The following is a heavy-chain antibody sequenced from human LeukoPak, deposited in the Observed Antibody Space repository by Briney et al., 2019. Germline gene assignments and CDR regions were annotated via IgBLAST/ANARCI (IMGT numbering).Heavy chain of an antibody. CDR2: ISDGGSDT. D-gene: IGHD4-17*01. V-gene: IGHV3-23*01. Sequence: PGGSLRLSCAASGFTFSTYAMSWVRQAPGKGLAWVSTISDGGSDTHYADSVKGRFTISRDDSKNTLYLQMNSLRAEDTAVYYCAKALYGDYGRFDYCRQGTLVTVSS. J-gene: IGHJ4*02. CDR1: GFTFSTYA. CDR3: AKALYGDYGRFDY.